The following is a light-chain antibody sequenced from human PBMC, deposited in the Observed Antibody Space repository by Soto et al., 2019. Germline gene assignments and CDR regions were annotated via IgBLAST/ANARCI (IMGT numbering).Light chain of an antibody. Sequence: EIVMTQSPATLSVSPGERATLSCRASQRVSGSYLAWYQQKPGQAPRLLIYGASSRATGIADRFSGSGSGTDFTLSISRLEPEDFALYFCQQSGSSPWTFGQGTKVDIK. J-gene: IGKJ1*01. V-gene: IGKV3-20*01. CDR3: QQSGSSPWT. CDR2: GAS. CDR1: QRVSGSY.